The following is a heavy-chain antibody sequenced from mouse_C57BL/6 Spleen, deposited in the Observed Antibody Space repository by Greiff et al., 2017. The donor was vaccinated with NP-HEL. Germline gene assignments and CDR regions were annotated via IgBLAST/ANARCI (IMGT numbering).Heavy chain of an antibody. J-gene: IGHJ1*03. CDR2: ISDGGSYT. CDR3: ASLHYGNYLFDV. D-gene: IGHD2-1*01. V-gene: IGHV5-4*03. CDR1: GFTFSSYA. Sequence: DVKLVESGGGLVKPGGSLKLSCAASGFTFSSYAMSWVRQTPEKRLEWVATISDGGSYTYYPDNVKGRFTISRDNAKNNLYLQMSHLKSEDTAMYYCASLHYGNYLFDVWGTGTTVTVSS.